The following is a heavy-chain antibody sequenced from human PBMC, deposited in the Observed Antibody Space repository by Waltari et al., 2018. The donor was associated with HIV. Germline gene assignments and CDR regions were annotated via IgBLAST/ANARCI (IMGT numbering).Heavy chain of an antibody. CDR3: ARDPRSSGYYGMDV. CDR2: IYSGGSR. J-gene: IGHJ6*02. CDR1: GFTISSNY. V-gene: IGHV3-53*01. D-gene: IGHD1-26*01. Sequence: EVQLVASGGGLIELGGSLRVSCAASGFTISSNYMSWVRQAPGKGLEWVSVIYSGGSRYYADSVKGRFIISRDNSKNTVSLHMNSLRAEDTAVYYCARDPRSSGYYGMDVWGQGIKVTVSS.